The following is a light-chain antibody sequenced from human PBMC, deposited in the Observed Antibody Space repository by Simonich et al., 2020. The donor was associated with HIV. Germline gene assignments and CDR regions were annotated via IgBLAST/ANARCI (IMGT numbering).Light chain of an antibody. CDR1: QRVSSN. J-gene: IGKJ4*01. CDR2: AAS. CDR3: QQHNNWPLT. Sequence: EIVMTQSPATLSVSPGERATLSCRASQRVSSNLAWYQQKPGQAPSLLIYAASTRATGIPARFSGSGSGTEFTLTISSMQSEDFAVYYCQQHNNWPLTFGGGTKVEIK. V-gene: IGKV3-15*01.